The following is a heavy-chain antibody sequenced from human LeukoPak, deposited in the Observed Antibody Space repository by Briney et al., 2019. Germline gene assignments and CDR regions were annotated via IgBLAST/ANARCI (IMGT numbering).Heavy chain of an antibody. V-gene: IGHV3-30*01. CDR1: GFTLSSYA. D-gene: IGHD5-24*01. CDR2: ISHDGSNK. J-gene: IGHJ4*02. CDR3: AQPPVEGQGY. Sequence: GGSLRLSCAASGFTLSSYAMHWVRQAPGKGLEWVAVISHDGSNKYYADSVKGRFTISRDNSKNTLYLQMNSLRAEDTAVYYCAQPPVEGQGYWGQGTLVTVSS.